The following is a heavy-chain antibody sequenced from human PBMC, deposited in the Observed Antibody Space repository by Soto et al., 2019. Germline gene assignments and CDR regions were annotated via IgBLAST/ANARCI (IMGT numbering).Heavy chain of an antibody. J-gene: IGHJ3*02. Sequence: SETLSLTCTVSGGSISSSSYYWGWIRQPPGKGLEWIGSIYYSGSTYYNPSLKSRVTISVDTSKNQFSLKLSSVTAADTAVYYCARQDQQLVGDDAFDIWGQGTMVTVSS. CDR3: ARQDQQLVGDDAFDI. CDR2: IYYSGST. V-gene: IGHV4-39*01. D-gene: IGHD6-13*01. CDR1: GGSISSSSYY.